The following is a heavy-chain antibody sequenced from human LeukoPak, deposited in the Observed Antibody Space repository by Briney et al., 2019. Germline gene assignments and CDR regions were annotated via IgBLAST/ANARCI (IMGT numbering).Heavy chain of an antibody. J-gene: IGHJ4*02. CDR1: GYDFTSVG. CDR3: ARPRSGNDRYFDY. D-gene: IGHD1-1*01. V-gene: IGHV1-18*01. CDR2: ISPYNGNT. Sequence: ASVKVSCKASGYDFTSVGITWVRRAPGQGLEWMGWISPYNGNTRYAQKLQGRLTMTTDTSTRTAYMELRSLRSDDTAVYYCARPRSGNDRYFDYWGQGTLVTVSS.